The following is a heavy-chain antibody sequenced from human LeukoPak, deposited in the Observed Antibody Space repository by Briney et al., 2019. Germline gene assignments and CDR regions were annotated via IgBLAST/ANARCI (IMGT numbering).Heavy chain of an antibody. J-gene: IGHJ4*02. Sequence: GGSLRLSCAASGFTFSSYGMHWVRQAPGKGLEWVAVISYDGSNKYYADSVKGRFTISRDNSKNTLYLQMSSLRAEDTAVYYCAKELRTTVTTGDYWGQGTLVTVSS. V-gene: IGHV3-30*18. CDR2: ISYDGSNK. CDR3: AKELRTTVTTGDY. CDR1: GFTFSSYG. D-gene: IGHD4-17*01.